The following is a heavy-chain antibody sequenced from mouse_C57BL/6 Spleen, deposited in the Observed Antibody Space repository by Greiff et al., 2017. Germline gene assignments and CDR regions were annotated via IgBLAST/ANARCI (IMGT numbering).Heavy chain of an antibody. CDR3: ARNWGGTVFDY. CDR1: GFSLTSYG. D-gene: IGHD4-1*01. CDR2: IWSGGST. J-gene: IGHJ2*01. V-gene: IGHV2-2*01. Sequence: QVQLKESGPGLVQPSQSLSITCTVSGFSLTSYGVHWVRQSPGKGLEWLGVIWSGGSTDYNAAFISRLSISKDNSKSQVFLKINMLQADDTAIYYCARNWGGTVFDYWGQGTTLTVSS.